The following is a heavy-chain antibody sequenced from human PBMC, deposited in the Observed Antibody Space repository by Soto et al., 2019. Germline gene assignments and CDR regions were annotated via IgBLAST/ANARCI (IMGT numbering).Heavy chain of an antibody. CDR3: ARGAADTAMVDS. Sequence: SETLSLTCAPSGGSIRSYYWAWIRQPPLNGLEWLGYIFYSGSTFYNPSLKSRVTISIHTSKSQFSLQLTSVTPAETAVYYCARGAADTAMVDSWGQGTLVTVSS. CDR2: IFYSGST. D-gene: IGHD5-18*01. V-gene: IGHV4-59*01. J-gene: IGHJ4*02. CDR1: GGSIRSYY.